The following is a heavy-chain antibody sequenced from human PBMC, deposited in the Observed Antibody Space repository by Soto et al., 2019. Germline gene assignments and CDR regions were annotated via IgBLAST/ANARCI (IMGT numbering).Heavy chain of an antibody. V-gene: IGHV4-39*01. CDR2: IYYSGST. D-gene: IGHD1-26*01. CDR3: ARRTGDPYYYYYMDV. Sequence: PSETLSLTCTVSGGSISSSSYYWGWIRQPPGKGLEWIGSIYYSGSTYYNPSLKSRVTISVDTSKNQFSLKLSPVTAADTAVYYCARRTGDPYYYYYMDVWGKGTTVTVSS. J-gene: IGHJ6*03. CDR1: GGSISSSSYY.